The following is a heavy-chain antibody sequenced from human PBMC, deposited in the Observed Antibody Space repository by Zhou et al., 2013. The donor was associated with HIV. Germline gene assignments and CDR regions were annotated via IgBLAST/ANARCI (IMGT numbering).Heavy chain of an antibody. J-gene: IGHJ6*02. CDR1: GYTFTGYY. D-gene: IGHD2-2*01. CDR3: ARVVPDGLPRKYYYYYYGMDV. CDR2: INPNSGGT. V-gene: IGHV1-2*02. Sequence: QVQLVQSGAEVKKPGASVKVSCKASGYTFTGYYMHWVRQAPGQGLEWMGWINPNSGGTNYAQKFQGRVTMTRDTSISTAYMELSRLRSDDTAVYYCARVVPDGLPRKYYYYYYGMDVWGQGTTVTVSS.